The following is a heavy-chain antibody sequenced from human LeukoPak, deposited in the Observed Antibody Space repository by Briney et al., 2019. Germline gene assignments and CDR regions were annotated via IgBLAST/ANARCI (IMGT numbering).Heavy chain of an antibody. CDR1: GFSLSNYA. J-gene: IGHJ3*02. V-gene: IGHV3-30*14. CDR3: ARDQYYESSGSDAFDI. CDR2: ISYDGNDK. Sequence: GRSLRLSCAGSGFSLSNYAMHWVRQAPGKGLEWVAVISYDGNDKYHAGSVKGRFTISRDNSRDTPYLQMNSLRPEDTAVYHCARDQYYESSGSDAFDIWGQGTMVTVSS. D-gene: IGHD3-22*01.